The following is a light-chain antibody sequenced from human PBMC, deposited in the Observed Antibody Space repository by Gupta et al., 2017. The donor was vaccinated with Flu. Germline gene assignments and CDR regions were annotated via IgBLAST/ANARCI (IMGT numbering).Light chain of an antibody. CDR2: KAS. J-gene: IGKJ1*01. CDR3: QQYNNFSSWS. CDR1: QSIGNC. V-gene: IGKV1-5*03. Sequence: STLSVSLGDKVTISCRASQSIGNCLAWYQQKPGQAPRLLIYKASRRASGVPARFSGSGSGAEYTLTISSLQPDDFAAYYCQQYNNFSSWSFGQGTKVEI.